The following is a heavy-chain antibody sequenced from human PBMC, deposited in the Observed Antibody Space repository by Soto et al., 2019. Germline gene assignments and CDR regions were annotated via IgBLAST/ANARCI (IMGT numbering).Heavy chain of an antibody. CDR2: ISSTTNYI. V-gene: IGHV3-21*06. J-gene: IGHJ4*02. Sequence: GGSLRLSCAASGFIFTRYSMNWVRQAPGKGLEWVSSISSTTNYIYYGDSMKGRFTISRDNAKNSLYLEMNSLRAEDTAVYYYARESEDLTSNFDYWGQGTLVTVSS. CDR3: ARESEDLTSNFDY. CDR1: GFIFTRYS.